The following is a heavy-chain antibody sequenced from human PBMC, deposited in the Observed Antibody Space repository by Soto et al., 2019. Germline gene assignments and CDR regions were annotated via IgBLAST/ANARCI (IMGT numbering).Heavy chain of an antibody. V-gene: IGHV3-21*06. J-gene: IGHJ4*02. CDR2: ISSTTNYI. CDR1: WFTFTRYS. Sequence: GSXRLSCAAAWFTFTRYSMNWVRQAPGKGLEWVSSISSTTNYIYYGDSMKGRFTISRDNAKNSLYLEMNSLRAEDTAVYYCARESEDLTSNFDYWGQGTLVTVYS. CDR3: ARESEDLTSNFDY.